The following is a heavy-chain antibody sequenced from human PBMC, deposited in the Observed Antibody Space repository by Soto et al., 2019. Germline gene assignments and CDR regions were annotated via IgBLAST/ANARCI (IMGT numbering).Heavy chain of an antibody. Sequence: QVQLQESGPGLVKPSQTLSLTCTVSGGSISSGGFSWSWIRQHPGEGLEWIGYIYYSGSTYYNPSLKSRITISVDTSKNQFSLKLTSVTAADTAVYYCARDQERAVGYFDYWGQGTLVTVSS. CDR2: IYYSGST. V-gene: IGHV4-31*03. CDR3: ARDQERAVGYFDY. J-gene: IGHJ4*02. CDR1: GGSISSGGFS.